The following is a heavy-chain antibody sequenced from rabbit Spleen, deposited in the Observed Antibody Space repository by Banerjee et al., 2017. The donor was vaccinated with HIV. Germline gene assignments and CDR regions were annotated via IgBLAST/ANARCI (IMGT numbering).Heavy chain of an antibody. CDR3: ARDLVAVIGWNFNL. V-gene: IGHV1S45*01. CDR1: GFSFSSNDY. D-gene: IGHD1-1*01. J-gene: IGHJ4*01. CDR2: TAGGRSTFT. Sequence: EQLVESGGGLVKPEGSLTLTCKASGFSFSSNDYMCWVRQAPGKGLEWIACTAGGRSTFTYYASWAKGRFIMSRTSSTTVTLQMTSLTAADTATYFCARDLVAVIGWNFNLWGPGTLVTVS.